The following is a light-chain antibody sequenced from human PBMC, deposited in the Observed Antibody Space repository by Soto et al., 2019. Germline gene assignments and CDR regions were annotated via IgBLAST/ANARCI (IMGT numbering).Light chain of an antibody. V-gene: IGLV2-8*01. CDR2: EVS. CDR3: SSYAGSNNFV. J-gene: IGLJ1*01. CDR1: SSDVGGYNY. Sequence: QSALTQPPSASGSPGQSVTISCTGTSSDVGGYNYVSWYQQHPGKAPKLMIYEVSERPSGVPDRFSGSKSSNTASLTVSGLQAEDEAHYYCSSYAGSNNFVFGTGTEVTVL.